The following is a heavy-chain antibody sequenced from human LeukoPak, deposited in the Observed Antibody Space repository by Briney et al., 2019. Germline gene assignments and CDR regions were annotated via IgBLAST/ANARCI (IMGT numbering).Heavy chain of an antibody. Sequence: SETLSLTCAVSGDSISSGGYSWSWIRQPPGKGLEWIGYIYHSGSTYYNPSLKSRVTISVDRSKNQFSLKLSSVTAADTAVYYCARATTGVAFDIWGQGTMVTVSS. J-gene: IGHJ3*02. CDR2: IYHSGST. D-gene: IGHD4-23*01. V-gene: IGHV4-30-2*01. CDR3: ARATTGVAFDI. CDR1: GDSISSGGYS.